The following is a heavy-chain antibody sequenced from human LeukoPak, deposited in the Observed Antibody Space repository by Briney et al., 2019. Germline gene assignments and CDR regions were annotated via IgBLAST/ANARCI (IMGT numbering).Heavy chain of an antibody. V-gene: IGHV4-34*01. CDR2: INHSGST. Sequence: TSETLSLTCAVYGGSFSGYYWSWIRQPPGKGLEWIGEINHSGSTNYNPSLKSRVTISVDTSKNQFSLKLSSVTAADTAVYYCARANSSGFPFDYWGQGTLVTVSS. J-gene: IGHJ4*02. CDR3: ARANSSGFPFDY. CDR1: GGSFSGYY. D-gene: IGHD3-22*01.